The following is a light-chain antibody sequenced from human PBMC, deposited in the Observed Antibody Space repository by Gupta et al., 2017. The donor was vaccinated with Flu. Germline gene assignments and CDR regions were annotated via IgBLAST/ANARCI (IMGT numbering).Light chain of an antibody. CDR1: QEINNY. V-gene: IGKV1-9*01. Sequence: PTFLSASVGDRVTITCRASQEINNYLAWYQQEPVKAPKLLIYDASTVQTGVSSRFSGSGSGTIFTLTISGRHPEEFASYYCQQRNSSPITFGGGTTVDIK. CDR3: QQRNSSPIT. J-gene: IGKJ4*01. CDR2: DAS.